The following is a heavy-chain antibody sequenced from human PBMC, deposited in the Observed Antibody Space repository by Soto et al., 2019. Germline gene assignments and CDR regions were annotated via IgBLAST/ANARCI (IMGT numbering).Heavy chain of an antibody. CDR3: AKGFGISWQYYFDY. CDR1: GFTFNPYA. D-gene: IGHD6-13*01. Sequence: EVQLLESGGGLAQPGGSLRLSCAASGFTFNPYAMNWVRQAPGKGLEWVSTIRGSGGGTYYADSVKGRFTISRDNSKNTPYLQMNRLRAEDTAVYFCAKGFGISWQYYFDYWGQGTLVTVSS. CDR2: IRGSGGGT. J-gene: IGHJ4*02. V-gene: IGHV3-23*01.